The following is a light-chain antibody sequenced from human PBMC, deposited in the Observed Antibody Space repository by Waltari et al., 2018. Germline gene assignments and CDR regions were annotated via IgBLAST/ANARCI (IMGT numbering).Light chain of an antibody. V-gene: IGKV3D-20*01. J-gene: IGKJ4*01. CDR1: QSISSRS. CDR3: QQYGGSSLT. Sequence: EIVLTQSPATLSLSPGERATLSCRASQSISSRSLAWYQQKPGLAPRLLIYDASSRATGIPDRFSGSGSGTDFTLTISRLEPEDFAVYHCQQYGGSSLTFGGGTRVEIK. CDR2: DAS.